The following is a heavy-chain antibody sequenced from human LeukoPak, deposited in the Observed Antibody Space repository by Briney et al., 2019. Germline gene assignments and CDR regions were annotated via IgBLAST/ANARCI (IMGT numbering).Heavy chain of an antibody. D-gene: IGHD7-27*01. CDR3: AKDGGLWVSAHWGDS. CDR1: GFTISSHW. V-gene: IGHV3-7*03. CDR2: INQDGSGR. J-gene: IGHJ4*02. Sequence: PGGSLRLSCAASGFTISSHWMTWVRQASGKGLEWVANINQDGSGRYYVDSVKGRFTISRDNAKNSLSLQMNSLRAEDTAVYYCAKDGGLWVSAHWGDSWGRGTLVTVSS.